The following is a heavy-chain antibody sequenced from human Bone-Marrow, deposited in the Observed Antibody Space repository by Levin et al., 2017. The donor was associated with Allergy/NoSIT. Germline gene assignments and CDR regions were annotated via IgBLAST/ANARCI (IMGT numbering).Heavy chain of an antibody. CDR1: GFTLSSYW. CDR2: ISPNGSDR. J-gene: IGHJ4*02. Sequence: GGSLRLSCGASGFTLSSYWMHWVRRGPGKGLVCVSRISPNGSDRRYADSVKGRFTISRDNPKNTVYLEMHSLRDEDSAVYYCARGSSDWMGIDYWGQGALVTVSS. D-gene: IGHD6-25*01. V-gene: IGHV3-74*01. CDR3: ARGSSDWMGIDY.